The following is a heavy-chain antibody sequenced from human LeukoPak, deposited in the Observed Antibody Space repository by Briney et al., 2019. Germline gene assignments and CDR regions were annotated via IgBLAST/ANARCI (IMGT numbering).Heavy chain of an antibody. CDR2: ISSSGNT. Sequence: PGGSLRLSCAGSGFSFSSYAMSWVRQGPGKGLEWVSSISSSGNTYYADSVKGRFTISRDNSKNTLYLQMNSLRAEDTAVYYCARQNLRDSDAFDIWGQGTMVTVSS. J-gene: IGHJ3*02. D-gene: IGHD2/OR15-2a*01. V-gene: IGHV3-23*01. CDR1: GFSFSSYA. CDR3: ARQNLRDSDAFDI.